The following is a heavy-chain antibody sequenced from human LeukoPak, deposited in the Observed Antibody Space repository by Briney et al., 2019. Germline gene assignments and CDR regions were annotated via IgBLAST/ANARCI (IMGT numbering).Heavy chain of an antibody. CDR3: ARGPQWLVNDAFDI. J-gene: IGHJ3*02. CDR2: INSDGSST. D-gene: IGHD6-19*01. Sequence: PGGSLRLSCAASGFTFSSYWMHWVRQAPGKGLVWVSRINSDGSSTSYADSVKGRFTISRDNAKNTLYLQMNSLRAEDTAVYYCARGPQWLVNDAFDIWGQGTMVTVSS. CDR1: GFTFSSYW. V-gene: IGHV3-74*01.